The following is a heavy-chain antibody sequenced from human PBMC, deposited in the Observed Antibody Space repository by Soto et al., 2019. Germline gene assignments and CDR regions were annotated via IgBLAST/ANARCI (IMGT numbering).Heavy chain of an antibody. CDR1: GFTFSSYG. D-gene: IGHD3-22*01. Sequence: GGSLRLSCAASGFTFSSYGMHWVRQAPGKGLEWVAVIWYDGSNKYYADSVKGRFTISRDNSKNTLYLQMNSLRAEDTAVYYCARDQLYYYDSSSYYDSPFDYWGQGTLVTVSS. CDR2: IWYDGSNK. V-gene: IGHV3-33*01. J-gene: IGHJ4*02. CDR3: ARDQLYYYDSSSYYDSPFDY.